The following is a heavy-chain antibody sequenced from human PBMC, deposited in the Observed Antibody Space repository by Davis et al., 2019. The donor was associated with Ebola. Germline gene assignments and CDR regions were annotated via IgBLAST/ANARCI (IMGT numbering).Heavy chain of an antibody. D-gene: IGHD6-6*01. CDR1: GYSFTTSW. Sequence: GESLKISCKGSGYSFTTSWIAWVRQLPGKGLEWMGIIYPGDSDTRYSPPFQGQVTISADKSIRTAYLQWSSLKASDTATYYCARGAAARLFNWFDPWAQGTLVTVSS. CDR3: ARGAAARLFNWFDP. V-gene: IGHV5-51*01. CDR2: IYPGDSDT. J-gene: IGHJ5*02.